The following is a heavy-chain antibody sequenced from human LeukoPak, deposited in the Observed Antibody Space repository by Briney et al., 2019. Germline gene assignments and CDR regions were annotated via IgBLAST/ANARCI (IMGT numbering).Heavy chain of an antibody. J-gene: IGHJ4*02. Sequence: GGSLRLSCAASGFTFSNAWMSWVRQAPGKGLEWVGRIKSKTDGGTTDYAAPVKGRFTISRDDSKNTLYLQMNSLKTEDTAVHYCTTDRPYYDSSGYYYWGQGTLVTVSS. D-gene: IGHD3-22*01. CDR3: TTDRPYYDSSGYYY. V-gene: IGHV3-15*01. CDR2: IKSKTDGGTT. CDR1: GFTFSNAW.